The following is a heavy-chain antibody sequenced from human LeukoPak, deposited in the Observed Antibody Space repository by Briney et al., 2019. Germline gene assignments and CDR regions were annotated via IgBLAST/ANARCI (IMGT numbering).Heavy chain of an antibody. CDR3: ARDVTLGELSS. J-gene: IGHJ5*02. CDR1: GFTFSDYY. V-gene: IGHV3-11*04. Sequence: PGGSLRLSCAASGFTFSDYYMTWIRQAPGKGLEWLSYISNSGRTIYYADSVKGRFTISRDNAKNSLYLQMNSLRAEDTAVYYCARDVTLGELSSWGQGTLVVVSS. CDR2: ISNSGRTI. D-gene: IGHD3-10*01.